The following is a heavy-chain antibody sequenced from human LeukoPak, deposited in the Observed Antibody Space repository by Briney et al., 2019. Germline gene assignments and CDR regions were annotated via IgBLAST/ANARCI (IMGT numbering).Heavy chain of an antibody. V-gene: IGHV3-21*01. CDR3: AREGFYSGLDI. CDR2: LGSTISYI. CDR1: GYRFSGYS. Sequence: GGSLRLSCVASGYRFSGYSMKWVRQAPGKGLEWVSYLGSTISYISYSDSVKGRFTISRDNAKNSLYLQMNSLRAEDTALYYCAREGFYSGLDIWGQGTTVTVSS. J-gene: IGHJ6*02.